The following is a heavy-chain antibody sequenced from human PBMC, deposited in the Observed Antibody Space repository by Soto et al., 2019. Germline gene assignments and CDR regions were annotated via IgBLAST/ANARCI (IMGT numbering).Heavy chain of an antibody. CDR1: GYSFTSYW. Sequence: PGESLKISCKGSGYSFTSYWIGWVRQMPGKGLEWMGIIYPGDSDTRYSPSFQGQVTISADKSISTAYLQWSSLKASDTAMYYCARQIGLYYYDSSGYLALAFDIWGQGTMVTVSS. D-gene: IGHD3-22*01. V-gene: IGHV5-51*01. CDR3: ARQIGLYYYDSSGYLALAFDI. J-gene: IGHJ3*02. CDR2: IYPGDSDT.